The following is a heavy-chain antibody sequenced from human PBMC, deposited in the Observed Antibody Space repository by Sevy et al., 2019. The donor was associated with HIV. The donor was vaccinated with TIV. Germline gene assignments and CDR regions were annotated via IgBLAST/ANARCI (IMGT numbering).Heavy chain of an antibody. D-gene: IGHD4-17*01. J-gene: IGHJ6*02. CDR1: GFILSDYY. V-gene: IGHV3-11*01. CDR3: ARDHVKDGDLGDYYYYAMDV. CDR2: ISGSGDDTI. Sequence: GGSLRLSCAASGFILSDYYMSWVRQAPGKGLEWVSYISGSGDDTICYADSVKGRFTISRDNTKNSLYLQMNSLRAEDTAVYYCARDHVKDGDLGDYYYYAMDVWGQGTTVTVSS.